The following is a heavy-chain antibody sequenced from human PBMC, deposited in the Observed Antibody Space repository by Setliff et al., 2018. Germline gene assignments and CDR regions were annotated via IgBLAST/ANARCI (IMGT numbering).Heavy chain of an antibody. J-gene: IGHJ4*02. Sequence: GGSLRLSCAASGFTFSSYAMTWVRQAPGKGLEWVANINQDGSETYYVDSLKGRFSVSRDNGKNSLYLQMNSLRAEDTAVYYCARASKGLYCGSDCFYTFDSWGPGTLVTVSS. CDR1: GFTFSSYA. D-gene: IGHD2-21*02. CDR3: ARASKGLYCGSDCFYTFDS. V-gene: IGHV3-7*01. CDR2: INQDGSET.